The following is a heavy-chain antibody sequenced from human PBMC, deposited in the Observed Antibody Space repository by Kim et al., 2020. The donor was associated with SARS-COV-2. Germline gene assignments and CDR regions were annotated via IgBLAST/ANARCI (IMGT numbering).Heavy chain of an antibody. D-gene: IGHD1-1*01. V-gene: IGHV3-73*01. CDR2: IRSKPNSYAT. CDR3: TRVPGTPLAFWDAFDI. J-gene: IGHJ3*02. CDR1: GFTFSGSA. Sequence: GGSLRLSCAASGFTFSGSAMHWVRQASGKGLEWVGRIRSKPNSYATAYAAPVKGRFTISRDDSKNTAYLQMNNLKTEATAVYYCTRVPGTPLAFWDAFDIWVQGTMVPVSS.